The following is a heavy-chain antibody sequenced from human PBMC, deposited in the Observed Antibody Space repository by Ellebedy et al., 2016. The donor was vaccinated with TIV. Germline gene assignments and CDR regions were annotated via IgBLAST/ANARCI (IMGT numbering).Heavy chain of an antibody. J-gene: IGHJ6*02. V-gene: IGHV1-69*13. CDR2: IIPIFGTA. CDR1: GGTFSSYA. Sequence: SVKVSXXASGGTFSSYAISWVRQAPGQGLEWMGGIIPIFGTANYAQKFQGRVTITADESTITAYMELSSLRSEDTAVYYCARVSSTSSLRGMDVWGQGATVTVSS. D-gene: IGHD2-2*01. CDR3: ARVSSTSSLRGMDV.